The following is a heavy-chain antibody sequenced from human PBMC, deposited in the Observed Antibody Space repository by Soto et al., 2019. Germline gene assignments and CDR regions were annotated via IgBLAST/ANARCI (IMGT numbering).Heavy chain of an antibody. CDR3: ARGGDGWYEFDY. CDR2: IYYSGST. D-gene: IGHD6-19*01. Sequence: QVQLQESGPGLVKPSETLSLTCTVSGGSISSYYWSWIRQPPGKGLEWIGYIYYSGSTNYNPSLKSRVTISVDTSKNQFSLKLSSVTAADTAVYYCARGGDGWYEFDYWGQGTLVTVSS. CDR1: GGSISSYY. J-gene: IGHJ4*02. V-gene: IGHV4-59*01.